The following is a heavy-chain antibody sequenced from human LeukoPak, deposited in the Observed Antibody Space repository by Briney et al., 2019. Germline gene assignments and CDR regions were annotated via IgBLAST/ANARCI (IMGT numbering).Heavy chain of an antibody. Sequence: GGSLRLSCAASGFTFSSYAMSWVRQAPGKGLEWVSAIGGSGGSTYYADSVKGRFTISRDNSKNTLYLQMNSLRAEDTAVYYCAKDLYGGNSGGSDYWGQGTLVTVSS. D-gene: IGHD4-23*01. CDR3: AKDLYGGNSGGSDY. J-gene: IGHJ4*02. V-gene: IGHV3-23*01. CDR2: IGGSGGST. CDR1: GFTFSSYA.